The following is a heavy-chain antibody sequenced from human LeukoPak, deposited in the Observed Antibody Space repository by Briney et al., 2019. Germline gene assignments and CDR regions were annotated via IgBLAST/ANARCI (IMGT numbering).Heavy chain of an antibody. CDR3: ARMQGPRYFDL. V-gene: IGHV4-59*08. J-gene: IGHJ2*01. CDR2: LSYSGTS. Sequence: SETLSLTCTVSGGSISSYYWSWIRQPPGKGLEWIGFLSYSGTSNYNPSLKSRVTISLDTSKNQLSLKLSSVTAADTAVYYCARMQGPRYFDLWGRGTLVTVSS. CDR1: GGSISSYY.